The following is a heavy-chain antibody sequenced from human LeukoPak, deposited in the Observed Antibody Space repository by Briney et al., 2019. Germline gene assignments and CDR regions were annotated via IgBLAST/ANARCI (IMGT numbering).Heavy chain of an antibody. CDR2: IYYSGST. CDR3: ARHSSGYYSPYYFDY. Sequence: SETLSLTCTVSGVSISTYYWSWIRQPPGKGLDWIGYIYYSGSTNYNPSLKSRVTISVDTSKNQFSLKLSSVTAADTAVYYCARHSSGYYSPYYFDYWGQGTLVTVSS. CDR1: GVSISTYY. D-gene: IGHD3-22*01. V-gene: IGHV4-59*08. J-gene: IGHJ4*02.